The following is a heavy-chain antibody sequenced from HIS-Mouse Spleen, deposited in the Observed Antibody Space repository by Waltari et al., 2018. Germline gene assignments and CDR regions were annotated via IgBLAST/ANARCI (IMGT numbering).Heavy chain of an antibody. V-gene: IGHV4-39*07. J-gene: IGHJ2*01. CDR2: IYYSGST. D-gene: IGHD6-13*01. Sequence: QLQLQESGPGLVKPSETLSLTCPVSGGSISSSSYYWGWIRQPPGKGLGWIGSIYYSGSTYHHPSLKSRVTISVDTSKNQFSLKLSAVTAADTAVYYCAREIPYSSSWYDWYFDLWGRGTLVTVSS. CDR3: AREIPYSSSWYDWYFDL. CDR1: GGSISSSSYY.